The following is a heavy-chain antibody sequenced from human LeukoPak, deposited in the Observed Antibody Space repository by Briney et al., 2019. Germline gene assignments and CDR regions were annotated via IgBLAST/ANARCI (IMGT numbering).Heavy chain of an antibody. CDR3: ARGPAFNILTGYFLYYYYYMDV. D-gene: IGHD3-9*01. V-gene: IGHV1-8*01. Sequence: GASVKVSCKASGYTFTSFDINWVRQATGQGPEWMGWMNPNSGNTGYAQKFQGRVTMTRNTSISTAYMELSSLRSEDTAVYYCARGPAFNILTGYFLYYYYYMDVWGKGTTVTISS. CDR1: GYTFTSFD. CDR2: MNPNSGNT. J-gene: IGHJ6*03.